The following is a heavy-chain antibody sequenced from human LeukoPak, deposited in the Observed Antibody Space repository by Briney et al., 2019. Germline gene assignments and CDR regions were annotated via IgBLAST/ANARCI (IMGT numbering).Heavy chain of an antibody. V-gene: IGHV4-4*07. CDR3: ARGGDYYYMDV. CDR1: GGSISSYY. CDR2: IYITGTT. Sequence: SETLSLTCTVSGGSISSYYWSWIRQPAGKGLEWIGRIYITGTTNYNPSFKSRVTMSVDTSKNQFSLKLSSVTAADTAVYYCARGGDYYYMDVWGKGTTVTVSS. J-gene: IGHJ6*03.